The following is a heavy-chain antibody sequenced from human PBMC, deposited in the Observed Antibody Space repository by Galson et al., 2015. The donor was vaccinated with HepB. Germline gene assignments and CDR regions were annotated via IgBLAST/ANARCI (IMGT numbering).Heavy chain of an antibody. D-gene: IGHD3-10*01. CDR3: ATVRYGSGSYYNSREHYFDY. CDR1: GYTLTELS. CDR2: FDPEDGET. V-gene: IGHV1-24*01. J-gene: IGHJ4*02. Sequence: SVKVSCKVSGYTLTELSMHWVRQAPGKGLEWMGGFDPEDGETIYAQKFQGRVTMTEDTSTDTAYMELSSLRSEDTAVYYCATVRYGSGSYYNSREHYFDYWGQGTLVTVSS.